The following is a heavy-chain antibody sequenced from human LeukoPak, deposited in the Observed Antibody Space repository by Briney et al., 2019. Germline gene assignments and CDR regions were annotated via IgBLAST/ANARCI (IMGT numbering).Heavy chain of an antibody. CDR1: GGSISSSAYY. CDR3: ARGVPYSSGHGDFDY. D-gene: IGHD6-19*01. V-gene: IGHV4-39*01. J-gene: IGHJ4*02. CDR2: LYYSGGT. Sequence: SETLSLTCTVSGGSISSSAYYWGWIRQPPGKGLEWIGSLYYSGGTYYNPSLKSRVTISVDTSKNQFSLKLSSVTASDTAVYYCARGVPYSSGHGDFDYWGQGTLVTVSS.